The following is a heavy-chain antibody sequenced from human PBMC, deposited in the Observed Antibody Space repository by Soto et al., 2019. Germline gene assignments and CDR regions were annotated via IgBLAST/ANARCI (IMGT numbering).Heavy chain of an antibody. D-gene: IGHD4-17*01. J-gene: IGHJ6*02. CDR1: GGAIGAGNG. CDR3: ARDRYGDYDGMAV. CDR2: IYHSGNT. V-gene: IGHV4-4*02. Sequence: WETRSVAWAGCGGAIGAGNGLSWVGQPAGKGLEWIGEIYHSGNTNYNPSLKSRVTILVDKFKNQFFLKLSSVTAADTAVYYCARDRYGDYDGMAVWGQGTTVT.